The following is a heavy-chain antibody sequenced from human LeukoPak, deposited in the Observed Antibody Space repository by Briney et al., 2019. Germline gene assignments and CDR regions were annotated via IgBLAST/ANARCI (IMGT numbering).Heavy chain of an antibody. V-gene: IGHV3-30*02. CDR1: GFTFSSYG. CDR3: AKDSAYYYDSSGYYYD. CDR2: IRFDGTNK. J-gene: IGHJ4*02. Sequence: GGSLRLSCAASGFTFSSYGMHWVRQAPGKGLEWVSFIRFDGTNKYYADSVKGRFTISRDNSKNTLYLQMNSLRAEDTAVYYCAKDSAYYYDSSGYYYDWGQGTLVTVSS. D-gene: IGHD3-22*01.